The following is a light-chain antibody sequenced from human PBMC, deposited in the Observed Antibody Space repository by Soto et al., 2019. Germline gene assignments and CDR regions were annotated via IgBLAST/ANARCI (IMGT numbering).Light chain of an antibody. CDR2: DVN. CDR1: SSDVGGYNY. J-gene: IGLJ2*01. V-gene: IGLV2-8*01. Sequence: QSALTQPPSASGSPGQSVAISCSGTSSDVGGYNYVSWYQQHPGKAPKLMIYDVNKRPSGVPDRFSGSKSGNPASLTVSGLQAEDEADYYCISYAGSNKPAFGGGTKLTVL. CDR3: ISYAGSNKPA.